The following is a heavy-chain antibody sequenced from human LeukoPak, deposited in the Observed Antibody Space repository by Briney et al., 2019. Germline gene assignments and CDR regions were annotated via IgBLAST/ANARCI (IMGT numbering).Heavy chain of an antibody. CDR2: IIPIFGTA. CDR1: GGTFSSYA. V-gene: IGHV1-69*01. Sequence: SMKVSCKASGGTFSSYAISWVRQAPGQGLEWMGGIIPIFGTANYAQKFQGRVTITADESTSTAYMELSSLRSEDTAVYYCARDLHSSGGFDYWGQGTLVTVSS. J-gene: IGHJ4*02. CDR3: ARDLHSSGGFDY. D-gene: IGHD6-19*01.